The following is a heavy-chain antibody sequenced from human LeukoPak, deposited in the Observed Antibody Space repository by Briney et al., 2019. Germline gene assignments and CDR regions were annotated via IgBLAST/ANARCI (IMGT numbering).Heavy chain of an antibody. V-gene: IGHV1-46*01. Sequence: GASVKVSCKTSGYTFTDYYMHWVRQAPGQGLEWMGIINPSGGSTSYAQKFQGRVTMTRDTSTSTVYMELSSLRSEDTAVYYCARDAQGSSTSLLFYLLDYWGQGTLVTVSS. J-gene: IGHJ4*02. CDR3: ARDAQGSSTSLLFYLLDY. D-gene: IGHD2-2*01. CDR1: GYTFTDYY. CDR2: INPSGGST.